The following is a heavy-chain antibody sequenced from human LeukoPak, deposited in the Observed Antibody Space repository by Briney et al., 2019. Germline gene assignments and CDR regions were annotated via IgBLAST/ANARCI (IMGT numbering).Heavy chain of an antibody. J-gene: IGHJ4*02. CDR3: AHGTTVTNPFDFDY. D-gene: IGHD4-17*01. V-gene: IGHV2-5*02. CDR1: GFSLSSHGVG. CDR2: IYWDDDK. Sequence: SGPTLVNPTQTLTLTCTYSGFSLSSHGVGVGWIRQPPGKALEWLALIYWDDDKRYSPYLKSRLAITRDTPKNQVILTMTNMDPVDTGTYFCAHGTTVTNPFDFDYWGQGTLVTVSS.